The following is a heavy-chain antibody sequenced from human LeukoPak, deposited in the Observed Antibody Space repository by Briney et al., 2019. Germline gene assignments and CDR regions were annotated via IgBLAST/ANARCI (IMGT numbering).Heavy chain of an antibody. D-gene: IGHD3-22*01. J-gene: IGHJ4*02. CDR3: AKDTYYYDSSGYRHFDY. Sequence: PGRSLRLSCAASGFTFSSYAMSWVRQAPGKGLEWVSAISGSDGSTYYADSVKGRFTISRDNSKNTLYLQMNSLRAEDTAVYYCAKDTYYYDSSGYRHFDYWGQGTLVTVSS. CDR2: ISGSDGST. V-gene: IGHV3-23*01. CDR1: GFTFSSYA.